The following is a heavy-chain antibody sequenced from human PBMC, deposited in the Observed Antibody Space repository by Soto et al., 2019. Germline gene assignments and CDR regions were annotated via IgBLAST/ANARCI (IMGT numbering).Heavy chain of an antibody. Sequence: PGGSLRLSCAASGFTFSSYWMHWVRQAPGKGLVWVSRINSDGSSTSYADSVKGRFTISRDNAKNTLYLQMNSLRAEDTAVYYCARGEYQLPLYYYYGMNVWGQGTTVTVSS. D-gene: IGHD2-2*01. CDR3: ARGEYQLPLYYYYGMNV. J-gene: IGHJ6*02. CDR1: GFTFSSYW. CDR2: INSDGSST. V-gene: IGHV3-74*01.